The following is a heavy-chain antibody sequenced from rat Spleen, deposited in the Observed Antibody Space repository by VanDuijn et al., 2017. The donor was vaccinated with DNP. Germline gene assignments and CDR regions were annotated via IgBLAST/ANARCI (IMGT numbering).Heavy chain of an antibody. V-gene: IGHV2-30*01. CDR2: IGTGGTT. CDR1: GFSLTSHH. D-gene: IGHD1-1*01. CDR3: TTLGEP. J-gene: IGHJ4*01. Sequence: QVQLKESGPGLVQPSQTLSLTCTVSGFSLTSHHVHWVRQPSGKGLEWMGIIGTGGTTEYNPILKSRLSISRDTSKSQVFLKMNSLQTEDTAIYFCTTLGEPCGQGTSVTVSS.